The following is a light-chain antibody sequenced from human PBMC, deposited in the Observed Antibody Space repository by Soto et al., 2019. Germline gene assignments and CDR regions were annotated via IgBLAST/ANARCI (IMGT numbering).Light chain of an antibody. CDR3: QQYNNWPSST. V-gene: IGKV3D-15*01. J-gene: IGKJ5*01. CDR1: QSVSSPY. Sequence: EVVMTQSPATLSVSPGERATLSCRATQSVSSPYLAWYQQKPGQAPRLLIYGASSRATGIPDRFSGSGSGTEFTLTISSLQSEDFAVYHCQQYNNWPSSTFGQGTRLEIK. CDR2: GAS.